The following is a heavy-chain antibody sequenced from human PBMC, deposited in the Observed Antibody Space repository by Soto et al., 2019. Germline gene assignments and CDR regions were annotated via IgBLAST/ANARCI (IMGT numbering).Heavy chain of an antibody. V-gene: IGHV3-43*02. J-gene: IGHJ4*02. Sequence: GGTLRLSCAASGVTFDDYALHWVRQAPGKGLEWVSLISGDGGSTYYADSVKGRFTISRDNSKNSLSLQMTSLRTEDTALYYCASCTGVIAFDFWGQGTLVTVSS. D-gene: IGHD2-21*01. CDR1: GVTFDDYA. CDR2: ISGDGGST. CDR3: ASCTGVIAFDF.